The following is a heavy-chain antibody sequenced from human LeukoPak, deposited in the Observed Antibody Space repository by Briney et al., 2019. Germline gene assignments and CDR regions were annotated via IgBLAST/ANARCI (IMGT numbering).Heavy chain of an antibody. CDR3: ARDSVYDSSGYYYPFDY. D-gene: IGHD3-22*01. J-gene: IGHJ4*02. Sequence: GGSLRLSCAASGFTLSSYGMHWVRQAPGKGLEWVAVISYDGSNKYYADSVKGRFTISRDNSKNTLYLQMNSLRAEDTAVYYCARDSVYDSSGYYYPFDYWGQGTLVTVSS. CDR1: GFTLSSYG. CDR2: ISYDGSNK. V-gene: IGHV3-30*03.